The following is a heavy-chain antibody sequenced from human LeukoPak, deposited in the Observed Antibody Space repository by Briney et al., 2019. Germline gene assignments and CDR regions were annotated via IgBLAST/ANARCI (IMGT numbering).Heavy chain of an antibody. CDR2: IKSKTDGGTT. V-gene: IGHV3-15*01. J-gene: IGHJ3*02. Sequence: PWGSLRLSCAVSEFPFTRAWMTWVRQAPGNGLEWVGRIKSKTDGGTTDYAAPVKGRFSISRDDSKNTLYLQMNSLETEDTAMYYCTTCGYDRCGAFDIWGQGTVVTVST. CDR1: EFPFTRAW. D-gene: IGHD5-12*01. CDR3: TTCGYDRCGAFDI.